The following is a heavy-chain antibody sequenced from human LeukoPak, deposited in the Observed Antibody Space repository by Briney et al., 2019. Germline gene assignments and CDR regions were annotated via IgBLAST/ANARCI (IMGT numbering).Heavy chain of an antibody. D-gene: IGHD2-2*01. J-gene: IGHJ4*02. V-gene: IGHV3-21*01. CDR1: GFTFSSYS. CDR2: ISSSSSYI. Sequence: GGSLRLSRAASGFTFSSYSMNWVRQAPGKGLEWVSSISSSSSYIYYADSVKGRFTISRDNAKNSLYLQMNSLRAEDTAVYYCARGVVPAAMVDYFDYWGQGTLVTVSS. CDR3: ARGVVPAAMVDYFDY.